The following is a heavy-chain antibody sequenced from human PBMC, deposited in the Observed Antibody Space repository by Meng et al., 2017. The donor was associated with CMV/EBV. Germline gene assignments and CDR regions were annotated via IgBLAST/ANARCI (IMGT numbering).Heavy chain of an antibody. D-gene: IGHD5-12*01. V-gene: IGHV3-30*02. Sequence: GESLKISCVASGFTFSSYGMHWVRQAPGKGLEWVAFIRYDGSNKYYADSVKGRFTISRDNSKNTLYLQMNSLRAEDTAVYYCAKDGYSGYDYDYWGQGTLVTVSS. CDR2: IRYDGSNK. CDR1: GFTFSSYG. CDR3: AKDGYSGYDYDY. J-gene: IGHJ4*02.